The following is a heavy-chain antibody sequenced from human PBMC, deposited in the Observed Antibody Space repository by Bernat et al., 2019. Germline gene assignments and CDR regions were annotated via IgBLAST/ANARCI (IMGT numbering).Heavy chain of an antibody. Sequence: QVQLVQSGAEVKKPGASVKVSCKASGYTFTSYAMHWVRQAPGQRLEWMGWINAGNGNTKYSQKFQGRVTITRDTSASTAYMELSSLRSEDTAVYYCARDRFVRGNYYDSSMRGMDVWGQGTTVTVSS. CDR2: INAGNGNT. CDR1: GYTFTSYA. D-gene: IGHD3-22*01. CDR3: ARDRFVRGNYYDSSMRGMDV. J-gene: IGHJ6*02. V-gene: IGHV1-3*01.